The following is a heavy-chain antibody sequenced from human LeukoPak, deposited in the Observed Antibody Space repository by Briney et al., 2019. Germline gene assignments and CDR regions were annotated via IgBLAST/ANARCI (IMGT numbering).Heavy chain of an antibody. CDR1: GYSFTSYW. CDR3: ARHASPYSGYDYGAEFDY. D-gene: IGHD5-12*01. J-gene: IGHJ4*02. CDR2: IYPGDSDT. Sequence: GESLKISCKGSGYSFTSYWIAWVRQMPGKGLEWMGIIYPGDSDTRYSPSFQGQVTISADKSISTAYLQWSSLKASDTAMYYCARHASPYSGYDYGAEFDYWGQGTLVTVSS. V-gene: IGHV5-51*01.